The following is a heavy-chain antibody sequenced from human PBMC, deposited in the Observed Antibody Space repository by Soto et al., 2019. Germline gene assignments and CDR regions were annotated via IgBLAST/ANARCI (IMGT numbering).Heavy chain of an antibody. CDR1: GGSISDYY. Sequence: SETLSLTCTVSGGSISDYYWSWIRQPPGKGLEWIGYIYYSGSTNYNPSLKSRVTTSVDTSKNQFSLKLSSVTAADTAVYYCARTTVTTSGLKLDYWGQGTLVTVSS. D-gene: IGHD4-17*01. J-gene: IGHJ4*02. CDR3: ARTTVTTSGLKLDY. CDR2: IYYSGST. V-gene: IGHV4-59*01.